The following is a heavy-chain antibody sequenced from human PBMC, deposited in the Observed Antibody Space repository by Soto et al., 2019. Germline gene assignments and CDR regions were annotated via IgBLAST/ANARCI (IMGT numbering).Heavy chain of an antibody. CDR1: GGSISSYY. V-gene: IGHV4-59*01. D-gene: IGHD3-3*01. CDR2: IYYSGST. J-gene: IGHJ4*02. CDR3: ARTSAYDFWSGFIDY. Sequence: PSETLSLTCTVSGGSISSYYWSWIRQPPGKGLEWIGYIYYSGSTNYNPSLKSRVTISVDTSKNQFSLKLSSVTAADTAVYYCARTSAYDFWSGFIDYWGQGTLVTVSS.